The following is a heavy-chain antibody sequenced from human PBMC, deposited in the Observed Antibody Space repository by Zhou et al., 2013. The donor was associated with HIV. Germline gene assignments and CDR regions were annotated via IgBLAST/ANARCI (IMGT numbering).Heavy chain of an antibody. Sequence: EVQLLESGGGLVQPGGSLRLSCAASGFTFSSYAMNWVRQAPGKGLEWVSAISGSGGSTYYADSVKGRFTISRDNSKNTVYLQMNSLRAEDTAVYYCAKGVRDSGDYWAAFDIWGQGTMVTVSS. D-gene: IGHD1-26*01. CDR2: ISGSGGST. CDR3: AKGVRDSGDYWAAFDI. CDR1: GFTFSSYA. J-gene: IGHJ3*02. V-gene: IGHV3-23*01.